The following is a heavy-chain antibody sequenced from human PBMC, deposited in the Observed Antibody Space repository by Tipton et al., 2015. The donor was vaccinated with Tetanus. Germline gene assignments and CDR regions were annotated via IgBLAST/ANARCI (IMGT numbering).Heavy chain of an antibody. CDR1: GGSISSYY. Sequence: TLSLTCTVSGGSISSYYWSWIRQPAGKGLEWIGRIYTSGSTNYNPSLKSRVTMSVDTSKNQFSLKLSSVTAADTAVYYCARGTGDTTLSYYFDYWGQGTLVTVSS. D-gene: IGHD7-27*01. CDR3: ARGTGDTTLSYYFDY. V-gene: IGHV4-4*07. CDR2: IYTSGST. J-gene: IGHJ4*02.